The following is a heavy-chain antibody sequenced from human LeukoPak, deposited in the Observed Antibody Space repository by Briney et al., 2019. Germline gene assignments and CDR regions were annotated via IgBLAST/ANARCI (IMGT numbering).Heavy chain of an antibody. CDR2: IYYSGST. CDR3: GRDGSARYYFDY. Sequence: PSETLSLTCTVSGGSISTYYWNWLRQPPGKGLEWIGCIYYSGSTNYNPSLKSRVTISVDTSKNQFSLKLSSVTAADTAMYYCGRDGSARYYFDYWGQGTLVTVSS. CDR1: GGSISTYY. V-gene: IGHV4-59*01. J-gene: IGHJ4*02.